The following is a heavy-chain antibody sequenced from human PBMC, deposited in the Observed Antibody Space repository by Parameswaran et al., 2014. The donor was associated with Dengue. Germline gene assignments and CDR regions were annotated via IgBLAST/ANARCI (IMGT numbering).Heavy chain of an antibody. V-gene: IGHV3-48*02. CDR3: AKKFYYYMDV. Sequence: VRQMPGKGLEFISYISSSSANTYYADSVKGRFTTSRDNARNSLYLQMNSLRDEDTAVYYCAKKFYYYMDVWGKGTTVTVSS. CDR2: ISSSSANT. J-gene: IGHJ6*03.